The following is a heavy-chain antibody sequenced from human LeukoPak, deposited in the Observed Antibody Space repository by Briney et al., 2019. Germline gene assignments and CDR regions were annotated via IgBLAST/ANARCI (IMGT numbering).Heavy chain of an antibody. V-gene: IGHV4-59*08. D-gene: IGHD6-13*01. CDR2: IYYSGST. CDR1: GGSISSYY. CDR3: ARQGSSSWFYWYFDL. J-gene: IGHJ2*01. Sequence: PSETLSLTCTVSGGSISSYYWSWIRQPPGKGLEWIGYIYYSGSTNYNPSLKSRVTISVDTSKNQFSLKLSSVTAADTAVYYCARQGSSSWFYWYFDLWGRGTLVTVSS.